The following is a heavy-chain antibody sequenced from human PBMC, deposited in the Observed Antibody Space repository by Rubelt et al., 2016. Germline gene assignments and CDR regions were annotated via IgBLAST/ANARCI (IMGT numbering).Heavy chain of an antibody. D-gene: IGHD2-2*01. V-gene: IGHV1-2*06. Sequence: APGQGLEWMGRINPNSGGTNYAQKFQGRVTMTRDTSLSTAYMELSRLRSDDTAVYYCARGEVAVPAATRQNWGFDPWGQGTLVTVSS. J-gene: IGHJ5*02. CDR2: INPNSGGT. CDR3: ARGEVAVPAATRQNWGFDP.